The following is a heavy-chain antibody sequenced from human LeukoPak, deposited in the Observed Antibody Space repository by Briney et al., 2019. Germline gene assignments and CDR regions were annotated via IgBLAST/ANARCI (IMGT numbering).Heavy chain of an antibody. CDR2: IYYSGST. V-gene: IGHV4-39*07. D-gene: IGHD6-6*01. CDR3: GAIAARRFY. CDR1: GGSISSSSYY. J-gene: IGHJ4*02. Sequence: SENLSLTCTVSGGSISSSSYYWGWIRQPPGKGLEWIGSIYYSGSTYYNPSLKSRVTISVDTSKNQFSLKLSSVTAADTAVYYCGAIAARRFYWGQGTLVTVSS.